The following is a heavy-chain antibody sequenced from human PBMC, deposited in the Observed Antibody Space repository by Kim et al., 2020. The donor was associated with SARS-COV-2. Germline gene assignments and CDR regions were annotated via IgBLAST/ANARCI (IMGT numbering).Heavy chain of an antibody. CDR3: TTDALYGSGSYAAFDI. Sequence: PVKGRFTISREDSKNTLYLQMNSLKIEDTAMYYCTTDALYGSGSYAAFDIWGQGTMVTVSS. J-gene: IGHJ3*02. D-gene: IGHD3-10*01. V-gene: IGHV3-15*01.